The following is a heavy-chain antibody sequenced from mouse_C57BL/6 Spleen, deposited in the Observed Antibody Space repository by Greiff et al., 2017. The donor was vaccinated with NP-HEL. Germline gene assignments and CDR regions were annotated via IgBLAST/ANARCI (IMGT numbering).Heavy chain of an antibody. D-gene: IGHD1-1*01. Sequence: EVQVVESGGGLVKPGGSLKLSCAASGFTFSSYAMSWVRQTPEKRLEWVATISDGGSYTYYPDNVKGRFTISRDNAKNNLYLQMSHLKSEDTAMYYCARDPPITTVVGDYFDYWGQGTTLTVSS. CDR2: ISDGGSYT. CDR3: ARDPPITTVVGDYFDY. V-gene: IGHV5-4*01. J-gene: IGHJ2*01. CDR1: GFTFSSYA.